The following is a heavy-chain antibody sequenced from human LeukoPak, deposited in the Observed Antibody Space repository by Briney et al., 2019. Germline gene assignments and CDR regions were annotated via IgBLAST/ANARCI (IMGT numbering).Heavy chain of an antibody. Sequence: ASVTVSCKVSGGTFNTYTFTWVRQVPGQGLEWMGETIPFLTITNYAQRFQARVSITTDESTSTVYMDLSSLTSEDTAVYYCARVSDGEYDYWGQGTLVTVSS. J-gene: IGHJ4*02. CDR2: TIPFLTIT. CDR3: ARVSDGEYDY. D-gene: IGHD2/OR15-2a*01. V-gene: IGHV1-69*05. CDR1: GGTFNTYT.